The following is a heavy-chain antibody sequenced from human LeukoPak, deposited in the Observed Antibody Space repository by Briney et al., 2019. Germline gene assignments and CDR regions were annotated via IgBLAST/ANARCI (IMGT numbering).Heavy chain of an antibody. CDR2: IIPIFGTA. V-gene: IGHV1-69*13. Sequence: ASVKVSCKASGGTFSSYAISWVRQAPGQGLEWIGGIIPIFGTANYAQKFQGRVTITADESTSTAYMELSSLRSEDTAVYYCARDQQEFRQTLDAFDIWGQGTMVTVSS. J-gene: IGHJ3*02. CDR3: ARDQQEFRQTLDAFDI. D-gene: IGHD6-13*01. CDR1: GGTFSSYA.